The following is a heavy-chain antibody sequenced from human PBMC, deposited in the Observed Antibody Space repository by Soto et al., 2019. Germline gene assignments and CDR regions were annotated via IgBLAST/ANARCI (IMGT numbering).Heavy chain of an antibody. CDR3: ARNSGEYEVFDI. Sequence: QVQLVESGGGVVHPGGSLTLSCAASGFNIRSYGMHWVRQAPGKGLEWLAVIWDDGRTTYYADSVKGRFTISRDNPKNTLSLQMNSLRVEDTAMFYCARNSGEYEVFDIWGQGTLVSVSS. CDR1: GFNIRSYG. D-gene: IGHD4-17*01. CDR2: IWDDGRTT. J-gene: IGHJ3*02. V-gene: IGHV3-33*01.